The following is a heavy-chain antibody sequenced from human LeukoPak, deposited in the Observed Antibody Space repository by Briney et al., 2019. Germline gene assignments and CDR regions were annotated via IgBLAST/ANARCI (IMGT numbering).Heavy chain of an antibody. J-gene: IGHJ4*02. CDR3: ARDGSWSKFDY. Sequence: PGGSLRLSCAASGFTFCSYWMHWVRQAPGKGLVWVSRINSDGSSTSYADSVKGRFTISRDNAKNTLYLQMNSLRAEDTAVYYCARDGSWSKFDYWGQGTLVTVSS. V-gene: IGHV3-74*01. D-gene: IGHD6-13*01. CDR2: INSDGSST. CDR1: GFTFCSYW.